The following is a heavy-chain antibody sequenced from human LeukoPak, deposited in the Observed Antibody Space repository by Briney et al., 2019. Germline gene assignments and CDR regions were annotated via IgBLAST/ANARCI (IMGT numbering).Heavy chain of an antibody. V-gene: IGHV3-23*01. Sequence: PGGSLRLSCVASGFTFYNYALSWVRQAPGKGLEWVSGISSSGSSTYYADSVKGRFTVSRDNSKNTLFLQMNSLRAEDTAVYYCAKDGGLWVSAHWGDSWGRGTLVTVSS. J-gene: IGHJ4*02. CDR1: GFTFYNYA. CDR2: ISSSGSST. D-gene: IGHD7-27*01. CDR3: AKDGGLWVSAHWGDS.